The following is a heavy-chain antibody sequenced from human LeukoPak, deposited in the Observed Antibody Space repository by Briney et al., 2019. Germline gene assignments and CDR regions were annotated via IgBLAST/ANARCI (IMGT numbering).Heavy chain of an antibody. J-gene: IGHJ4*02. V-gene: IGHV4-59*08. D-gene: IGHD3-10*01. CDR2: IYYSGST. CDR3: ARHRVEYYGSGSSVYYFYY. Sequence: SETLSLTCTVSGGSISSYYWSWIRQPPGKGLEWIGYIYYSGSTNYNPSLKSRVTISVDTSKNQFSLQLSSVTAADTAVYYCARHRVEYYGSGSSVYYFYYWGQGTLVTVSS. CDR1: GGSISSYY.